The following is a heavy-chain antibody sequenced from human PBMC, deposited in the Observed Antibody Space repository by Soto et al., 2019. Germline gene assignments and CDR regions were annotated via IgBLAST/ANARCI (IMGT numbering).Heavy chain of an antibody. J-gene: IGHJ4*02. CDR2: ISGYNGGT. D-gene: IGHD6-19*01. Sequence: QVQLVQSGAEVKKPGASVKVSCKTSGYTYSKYIIAWVRQTPGQGLEWMGWISGYNGGTQYAPELQGRVTFTSETSTSTAYMELRSLTSDDTAVYYCVREFLAGSFDNWGQGTLVAVSS. V-gene: IGHV1-18*04. CDR1: GYTYSKYI. CDR3: VREFLAGSFDN.